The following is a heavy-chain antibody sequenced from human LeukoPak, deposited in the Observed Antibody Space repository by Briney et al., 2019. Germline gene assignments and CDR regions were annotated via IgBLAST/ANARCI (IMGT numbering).Heavy chain of an antibody. CDR2: IRYNGHDK. Sequence: PGGSLRLSCAASGFHFSDYGMHWLRQPPGKGLEWVAFIRYNGHDKYYADSVKGRFTISRDNSQKTLYLQMNSLRSEDTATYFCAKRATITATGPYYYYHMDAWGKGTTVTVSS. CDR3: AKRATITATGPYYYYHMDA. V-gene: IGHV3-30*02. CDR1: GFHFSDYG. J-gene: IGHJ6*04. D-gene: IGHD5-24*01.